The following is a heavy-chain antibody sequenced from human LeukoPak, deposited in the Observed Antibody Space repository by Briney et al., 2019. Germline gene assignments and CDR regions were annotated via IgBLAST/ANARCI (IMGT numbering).Heavy chain of an antibody. CDR3: ARDSPTSAWYSGFVDPFDY. CDR1: GYTFTSYG. J-gene: IGHJ4*02. D-gene: IGHD6-19*01. CDR2: ISAYNGDT. V-gene: IGHV1-18*01. Sequence: ASVKVSCKASGYTFTSYGISWVRQAPGQGLEWMGWISAYNGDTNYAQKFQGRLTMTTDTSTSTAFMDLRRLRPDDTAVYYCARDSPTSAWYSGFVDPFDYWGQGTLVTVSS.